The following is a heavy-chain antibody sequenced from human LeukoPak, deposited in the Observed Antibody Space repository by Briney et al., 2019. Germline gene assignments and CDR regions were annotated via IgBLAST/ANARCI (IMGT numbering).Heavy chain of an antibody. V-gene: IGHV4-34*01. Sequence: SETLSLTCAVYGGSFSGYYWSWIRQPPGKGLEWIGEINHSGSSNYNPSLKSRVTISVDTPKNQFSLKMSSVTAADTAVYYCARYGGYKYGYNYWGQGTLVTVSS. CDR3: ARYGGYKYGYNY. CDR2: INHSGSS. J-gene: IGHJ4*02. CDR1: GGSFSGYY. D-gene: IGHD5-18*01.